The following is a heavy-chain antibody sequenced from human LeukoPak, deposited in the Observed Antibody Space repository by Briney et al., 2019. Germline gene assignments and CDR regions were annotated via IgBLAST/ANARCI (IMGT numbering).Heavy chain of an antibody. CDR1: GFTFSSYE. CDR3: AIITVVTPSEAFDI. Sequence: GGSLRLSCAASGFTFSSYEMNWVRQAPGKGLEWVSYISSSGSTIYYADSVKGRFTISRDNAKNTLYLQMNSLRAEDTAVYYCAIITVVTPSEAFDIWGQGTMVTVSS. J-gene: IGHJ3*02. V-gene: IGHV3-48*03. D-gene: IGHD4-23*01. CDR2: ISSSGSTI.